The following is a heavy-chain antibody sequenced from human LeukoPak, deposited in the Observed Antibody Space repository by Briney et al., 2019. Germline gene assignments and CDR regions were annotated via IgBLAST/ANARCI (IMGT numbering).Heavy chain of an antibody. CDR3: ARVPRGGDYYDSSGYYPVSAFDI. CDR1: GGSISSGGYY. J-gene: IGHJ3*02. D-gene: IGHD3-22*01. CDR2: IYYSGST. V-gene: IGHV4-31*03. Sequence: SETLSLTCTVSGGSISSGGYYWSWIRQHPGKGLEWIGYIYYSGSTYYNPSLKSRVTISVDTSKNQFSLKLSSVTAADTAVYYCARVPRGGDYYDSSGYYPVSAFDIWGQGTMVTVSS.